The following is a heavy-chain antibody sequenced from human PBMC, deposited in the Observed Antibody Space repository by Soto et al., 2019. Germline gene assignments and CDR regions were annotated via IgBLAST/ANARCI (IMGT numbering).Heavy chain of an antibody. D-gene: IGHD2-2*01. CDR2: ISDDGDST. CDR1: GFTFSDNA. V-gene: IGHV3-23*01. CDR3: AKSLSTAVNYGLDV. J-gene: IGHJ6*02. Sequence: EVQLLESGGGLVQPGGSLRLSCGASGFTFSDNAMTWVRQAPGKELEWVSSISDDGDSTYYADSVKGRFAVSRDNSKNTLFLHMNSLGAEDTAVYYCAKSLSTAVNYGLDVWGQGTSVTVSS.